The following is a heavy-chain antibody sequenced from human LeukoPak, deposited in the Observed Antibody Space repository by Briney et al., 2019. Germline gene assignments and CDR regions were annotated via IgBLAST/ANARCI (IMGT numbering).Heavy chain of an antibody. CDR2: INHSGST. Sequence: SETLSLTCAVSGYSISSGYYWGWIRQPPGKGLEWIGSINHSGSTVYSPSLKSRVTISVDTSKNQFSLRLSSVTAADTAVYYCARNISLGRDTTMVTVFDYWGQGTLVTVSS. CDR3: ARNISLGRDTTMVTVFDY. V-gene: IGHV4-38-2*01. D-gene: IGHD5-18*01. CDR1: GYSISSGYY. J-gene: IGHJ4*02.